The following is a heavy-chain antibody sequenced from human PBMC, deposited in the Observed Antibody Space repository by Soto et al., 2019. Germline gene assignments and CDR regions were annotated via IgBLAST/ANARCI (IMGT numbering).Heavy chain of an antibody. D-gene: IGHD2-2*01. Sequence: GGSLRLSCAASGFTFSDYYMSWIRQAPGKGLEWVSYISSSSSYTNYADSVEGRFTISRDNAKNSLYLQMNSLRAEDTAVCYCAREGSLGYCSSTSCPGPIDYWGQGTLVTVSS. CDR2: ISSSSSYT. CDR1: GFTFSDYY. V-gene: IGHV3-11*06. J-gene: IGHJ4*02. CDR3: AREGSLGYCSSTSCPGPIDY.